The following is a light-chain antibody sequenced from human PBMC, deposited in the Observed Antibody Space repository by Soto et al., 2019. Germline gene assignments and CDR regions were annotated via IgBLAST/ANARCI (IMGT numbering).Light chain of an antibody. J-gene: IGKJ4*01. V-gene: IGKV1-33*01. CDR3: QQYDNLPLT. CDR1: QDISNY. CDR2: DAS. Sequence: DIQMTQSPSSLSASVGDRVTITCQASQDISNYLNWYQQKPGKAPKLLIYDASNLETRVPSRFSGSASGTDFTITISSLQPEDIATYYCQQYDNLPLTFGGGTKVEI.